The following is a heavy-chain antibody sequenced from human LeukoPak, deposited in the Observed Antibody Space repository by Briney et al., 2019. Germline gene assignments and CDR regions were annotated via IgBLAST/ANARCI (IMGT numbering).Heavy chain of an antibody. CDR3: ARGGNSGSYIPHFDY. J-gene: IGHJ4*02. CDR1: GFTFSNYW. V-gene: IGHV3-7*03. D-gene: IGHD1-26*01. CDR2: IKQDGSEK. Sequence: GGSLRLSCAVSGFTFSNYWMSWVRQAPGKGLEWVANIKQDGSEKYYVDSVKGRFTISRDNAKNSLYLQMNSLRAEDTAVYFCARGGNSGSYIPHFDYWGQGTLVTVSS.